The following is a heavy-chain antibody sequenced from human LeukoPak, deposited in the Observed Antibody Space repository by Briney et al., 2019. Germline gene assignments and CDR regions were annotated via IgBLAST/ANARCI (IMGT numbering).Heavy chain of an antibody. CDR2: ISYDGSNK. D-gene: IGHD5-18*01. V-gene: IGHV3-30*04. J-gene: IGHJ4*02. Sequence: GGSLRLSCAASGFIFSSYAMHWVRRAPGKGLEWVALISYDGSNKYYADSVKGRFTISRDNSRNTVYLQMNSLRAEDTAVYYCANDLGWIQLNLGRGQGTLVTVSS. CDR3: ANDLGWIQLNLG. CDR1: GFIFSSYA.